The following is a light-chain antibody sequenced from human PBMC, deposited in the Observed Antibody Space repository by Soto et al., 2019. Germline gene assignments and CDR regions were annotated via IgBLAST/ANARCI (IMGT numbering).Light chain of an antibody. V-gene: IGKV3-20*01. CDR2: GAS. CDR1: QSVSSSY. Sequence: EIVLTQSPGTLSLSPGERATLSCTASQSVSSSYLAWYQQKPGQAPRLLIYGASSRATGIPARFSGSGSGTDFTLTITGLEPEDFAVYYCQQYGSSPWTGGEGTKVEIK. J-gene: IGKJ1*01. CDR3: QQYGSSPWT.